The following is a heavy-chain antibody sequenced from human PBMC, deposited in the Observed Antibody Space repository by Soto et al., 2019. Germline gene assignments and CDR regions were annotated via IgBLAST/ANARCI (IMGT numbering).Heavy chain of an antibody. V-gene: IGHV3-9*01. D-gene: IGHD3-3*01. J-gene: IGHJ4*02. CDR3: VKGRYAFWSPYHFDS. Sequence: DVQLVESGGRLVQPGRSLRLSCVGTGLNFDDFAMHWVRQAPGKGLERVSGITWNSRVLAYADSVKGRFTISRDNARKSLYLQMDSLRAEDTALYYCVKGRYAFWSPYHFDSWGQGPLVTFSS. CDR1: GLNFDDFA. CDR2: ITWNSRVL.